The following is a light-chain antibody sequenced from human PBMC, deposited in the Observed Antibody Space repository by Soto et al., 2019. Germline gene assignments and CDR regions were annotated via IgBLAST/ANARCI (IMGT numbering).Light chain of an antibody. CDR1: QSISSY. Sequence: DIQMTQSPSSLSASVGDRVTITCRASQSISSYLNWYQQKPGKAPKPLLYAASSLQSGVPSRFSGSGSGTDFTLTISSLQPEDFATYYCQQSYSGVTFGPGTKVDIK. CDR2: AAS. V-gene: IGKV1-39*01. CDR3: QQSYSGVT. J-gene: IGKJ3*01.